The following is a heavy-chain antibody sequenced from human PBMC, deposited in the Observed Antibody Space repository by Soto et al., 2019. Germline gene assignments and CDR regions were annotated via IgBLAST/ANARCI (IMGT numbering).Heavy chain of an antibody. CDR2: INHSGST. D-gene: IGHD2-2*03. J-gene: IGHJ6*02. Sequence: LEILSLTCAVYGGSFIGYYWSWIRQPPGKGLEWIGEINHSGSTNYNPSLLRRVTISVDTSKNDFSLRLSSVTAADTAVYYCARLNGYCVSTNCHGYYGMDVWGQGTTVTVSS. CDR1: GGSFIGYY. CDR3: ARLNGYCVSTNCHGYYGMDV. V-gene: IGHV4-34*01.